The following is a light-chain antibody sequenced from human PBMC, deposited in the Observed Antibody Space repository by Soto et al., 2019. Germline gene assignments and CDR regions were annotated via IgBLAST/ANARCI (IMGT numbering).Light chain of an antibody. V-gene: IGLV1-40*01. Sequence: QSVLTQPPSVSGAPGQRVTISCTVSSSNIGADYDVHWYQHLPGSAPKPLIYANTKRPSGVPDRFSASKSGTSASLAITGLQAADEAVYYCQSYDSSLSGSDVIFGGGTKVTVL. J-gene: IGLJ2*01. CDR3: QSYDSSLSGSDVI. CDR1: SSNIGADYD. CDR2: ANT.